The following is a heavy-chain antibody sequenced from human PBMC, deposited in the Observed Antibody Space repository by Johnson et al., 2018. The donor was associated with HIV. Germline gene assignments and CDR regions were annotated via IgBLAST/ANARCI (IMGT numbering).Heavy chain of an antibody. CDR1: GFTVSSNY. CDR2: IYSGGST. V-gene: IGHV3-66*02. D-gene: IGHD6-6*01. J-gene: IGHJ3*02. Sequence: VQLVESGGGVVQPGGSLTLSCAVSGFTVSSNYMSWVRQAPGKGLEWVSVIYSGGSTYYADSVKGRFTISRDNSKNTLYLQMNSLRAEDKAVYYCARVGDSSSSLGAFDIWGQGTMVTVSS. CDR3: ARVGDSSSSLGAFDI.